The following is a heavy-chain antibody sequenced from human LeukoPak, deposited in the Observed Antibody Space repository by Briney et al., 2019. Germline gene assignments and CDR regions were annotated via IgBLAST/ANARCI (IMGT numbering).Heavy chain of an antibody. CDR1: GGSISSYY. CDR3: ARDYYGSGSYYYNWFDP. Sequence: SETLSLTCTVSGGSISSYYWSWIRQPPGKGLEWIGYIYDSGSTNYNPSLKSRVTISVDTSKNQFSLKLSSVTAADTAVYYCARDYYGSGSYYYNWFDPWGQGTLVTVSS. CDR2: IYDSGST. D-gene: IGHD3-10*01. V-gene: IGHV4-59*01. J-gene: IGHJ5*02.